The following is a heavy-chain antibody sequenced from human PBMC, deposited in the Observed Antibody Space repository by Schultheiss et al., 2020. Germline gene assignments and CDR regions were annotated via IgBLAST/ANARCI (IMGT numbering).Heavy chain of an antibody. V-gene: IGHV4-4*07. CDR1: GGSISSYY. CDR3: ASRPVVGVPSNRGPENY. J-gene: IGHJ4*02. D-gene: IGHD2-15*01. Sequence: SETLSLTCTVSGGSISSYYWSWIRQPAGKGLEWIGRIYTSGSTNYNPSLKSRVTMSVDTSKNQFSLKLSSVTAADTAVYYCASRPVVGVPSNRGPENYWGQGTLVTVSS. CDR2: IYTSGST.